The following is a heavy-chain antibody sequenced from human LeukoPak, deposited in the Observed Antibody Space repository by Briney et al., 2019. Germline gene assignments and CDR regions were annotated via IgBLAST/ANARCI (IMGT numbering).Heavy chain of an antibody. CDR2: IYHSGST. J-gene: IGHJ6*02. CDR3: ARAPGIQLWFRYYGMDV. D-gene: IGHD5-18*01. V-gene: IGHV4-4*02. Sequence: SGTLSLTCAVSGGSISSSNWWSWVRQPPGKGLEWIGEIYHSGSTNCNPSLKSRVTISVDTSKNQFSLKLSSVTAADTAVYYCARAPGIQLWFRYYGMDVWGQGTTVTVSS. CDR1: GGSISSSNW.